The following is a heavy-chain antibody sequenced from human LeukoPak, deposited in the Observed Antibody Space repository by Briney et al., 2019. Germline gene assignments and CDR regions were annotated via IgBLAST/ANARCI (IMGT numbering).Heavy chain of an antibody. D-gene: IGHD3-10*01. J-gene: IGHJ6*03. CDR2: IIPIFGTA. Sequence: SVKVSCKASAGTFSSYAISWVRQAPGQGLEWMGGIIPIFGTANYAQKFQGRVTITADESTSTAYMELSSLRSEDTAVYYCARVRSYYGSGSYFGSLYYMDVWGKGTTVTVSS. CDR3: ARVRSYYGSGSYFGSLYYMDV. CDR1: AGTFSSYA. V-gene: IGHV1-69*01.